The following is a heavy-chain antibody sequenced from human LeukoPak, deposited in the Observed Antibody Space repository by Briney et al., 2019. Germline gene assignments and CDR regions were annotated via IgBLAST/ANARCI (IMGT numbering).Heavy chain of an antibody. CDR1: GFTFSSYG. D-gene: IGHD3-10*01. CDR2: ISYDGSNK. V-gene: IGHV3-30*03. Sequence: PGGSLRLSCAASGFTFSSYGMHWVRQAPGKGLEWVAVISYDGSNKYYADSVKGRFTISRDNSKNTLYLQMNSLRAEDTAVYYCARPLYYYGSGSNAFDIWGQGTVVTVSS. CDR3: ARPLYYYGSGSNAFDI. J-gene: IGHJ3*02.